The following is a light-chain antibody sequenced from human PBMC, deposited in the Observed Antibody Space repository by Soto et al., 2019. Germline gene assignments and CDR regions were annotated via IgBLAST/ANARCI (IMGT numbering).Light chain of an antibody. CDR1: SSDVGGYNF. CDR3: SSYTSSSTVI. Sequence: QSALTQPASVSGSPGQSITISCTGTSSDVGGYNFVSWYQQHPGKAPKFIIYDVRNRPSGVPNRFSASRSGNTASLTISGLQAEDEADYYCSSYTSSSTVIFGGGTKVTVL. CDR2: DVR. V-gene: IGLV2-14*03. J-gene: IGLJ2*01.